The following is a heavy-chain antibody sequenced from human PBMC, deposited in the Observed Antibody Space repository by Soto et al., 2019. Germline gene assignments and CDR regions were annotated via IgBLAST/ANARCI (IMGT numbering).Heavy chain of an antibody. Sequence: PGGSLRLSCAASGFTFSSYAMSWVRQAPGKGLEWVSAISGSGGSTYYADSVKGRFTISRDNSKNTLYLQMNSLRAEDTAVYYCAKDYGSGSYYIEPHSYFDYWGQGTLVTVSS. D-gene: IGHD3-10*01. CDR1: GFTFSSYA. CDR3: AKDYGSGSYYIEPHSYFDY. CDR2: ISGSGGST. J-gene: IGHJ4*02. V-gene: IGHV3-23*01.